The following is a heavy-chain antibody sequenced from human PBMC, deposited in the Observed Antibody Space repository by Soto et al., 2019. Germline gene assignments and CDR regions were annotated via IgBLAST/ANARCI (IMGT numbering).Heavy chain of an antibody. J-gene: IGHJ6*02. V-gene: IGHV1-69*13. CDR1: GGTFSSYA. Sequence: SVKVSCKASGGTFSSYAISWVRQAPGQGLEWMGGIIPIFGTANYAQKFQGRVTITADESTSTAYMELSSLRSEDTAVYYCARDYYRFNGGYGFSMDVWGQGTTVTVSS. CDR2: IIPIFGTA. D-gene: IGHD5-12*01. CDR3: ARDYYRFNGGYGFSMDV.